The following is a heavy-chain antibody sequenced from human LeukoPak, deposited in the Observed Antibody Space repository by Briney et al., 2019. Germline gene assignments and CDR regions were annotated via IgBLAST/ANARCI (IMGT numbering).Heavy chain of an antibody. CDR3: AKERSAFFDY. Sequence: LEWVSLISWHGGTTYYADSVKGRFTISRDNSKNSLYLQMNSLTTEDSAWYYSAKERSAFFDYWGQGTLVTXXS. CDR2: ISWHGGTT. D-gene: IGHD3-3*01. J-gene: IGHJ4*02. V-gene: IGHV3-43*01.